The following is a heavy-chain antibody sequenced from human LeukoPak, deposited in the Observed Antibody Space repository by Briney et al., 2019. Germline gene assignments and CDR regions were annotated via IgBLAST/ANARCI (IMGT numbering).Heavy chain of an antibody. CDR1: GFTFDDYA. J-gene: IGHJ4*02. D-gene: IGHD1-26*01. V-gene: IGHV3-9*01. CDR3: AKDLVSGSYYYFDY. CDR2: ISWNSGSI. Sequence: GGSLRLSCAASGFTFDDYAMHWVRQAPGKGLEWVSGISWNSGSIGYADSVKGRFTISRDNSKNTLYLQMNSLRAEDTAVYYCAKDLVSGSYYYFDYWGQGTLVTVSS.